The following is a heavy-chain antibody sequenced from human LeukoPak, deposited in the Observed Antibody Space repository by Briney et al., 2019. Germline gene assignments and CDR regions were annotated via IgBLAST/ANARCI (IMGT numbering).Heavy chain of an antibody. J-gene: IGHJ6*02. CDR3: ARVAPYYDILTGYYPPDYYCGMDV. V-gene: IGHV1-18*01. CDR1: GYTFTSYG. CDR2: ISAYNGNT. Sequence: ASVKVSCKASGYTFTSYGISWVRQAPGQGLEWMGWISAYNGNTNYAQKLQGRVTMTTDTSTSTAYMELRSLRSDDTAVYYCARVAPYYDILTGYYPPDYYCGMDVWGQGTTVTVSS. D-gene: IGHD3-9*01.